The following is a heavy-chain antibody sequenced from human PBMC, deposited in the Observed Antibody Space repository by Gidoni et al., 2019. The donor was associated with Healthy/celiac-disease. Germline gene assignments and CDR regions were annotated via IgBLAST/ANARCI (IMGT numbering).Heavy chain of an antibody. J-gene: IGHJ2*01. CDR3: ARGAGGAANWYFDL. CDR1: GFPFSSYD. Sequence: EVQLVESGGGLVPPGGSLRLSCAASGFPFSSYDMHWVRQATGKGLEWFSAIDTAGDTYYPGSVKGRFTISRENAKNSLYLQMNSLRDGDTAVYYCARGAGGAANWYFDLWGRGTLVTVSS. D-gene: IGHD2-15*01. V-gene: IGHV3-13*01. CDR2: IDTAGDT.